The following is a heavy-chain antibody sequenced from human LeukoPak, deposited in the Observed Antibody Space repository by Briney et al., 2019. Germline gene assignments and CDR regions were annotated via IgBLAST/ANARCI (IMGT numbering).Heavy chain of an antibody. Sequence: SVKVSCKASGGTFSKYTISWVRQRPGQGLEWMGGITPLFGTANYAQKFQGRVTITADESASTAYMELSRLRSEDTAVYYCARGSTYYDSSGQVPFDYWGQGTLVTVSS. CDR1: GGTFSKYT. CDR2: ITPLFGTA. D-gene: IGHD3-22*01. CDR3: ARGSTYYDSSGQVPFDY. V-gene: IGHV1-69*13. J-gene: IGHJ4*02.